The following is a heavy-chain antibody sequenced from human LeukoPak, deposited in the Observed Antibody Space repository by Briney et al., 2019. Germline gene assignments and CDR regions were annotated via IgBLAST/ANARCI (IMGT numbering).Heavy chain of an antibody. V-gene: IGHV5-51*01. J-gene: IGHJ4*02. D-gene: IGHD3-10*01. CDR2: IYPGDSDT. Sequence: GESLKISCEGSGYKFTTYWIGWVRQVPGKGLEWMGIIYPGDSDTKYRPSFQGQVTISADRSISTAYLQWTSLKASDTAMYYCARQWYYDSAIGYWGQGTLVTVSS. CDR1: GYKFTTYW. CDR3: ARQWYYDSAIGY.